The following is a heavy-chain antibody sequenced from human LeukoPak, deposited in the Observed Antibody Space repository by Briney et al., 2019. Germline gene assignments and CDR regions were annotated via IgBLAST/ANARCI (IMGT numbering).Heavy chain of an antibody. D-gene: IGHD3-16*01. CDR3: ATVLGSGWFDP. CDR2: FDPEDGET. J-gene: IGHJ5*02. CDR1: GYTLTELS. V-gene: IGHV1-24*01. Sequence: ASVKVSCKVSGYTLTELSMHWVRQAPGKGLEWMGGFDPEDGETIYAQKFQGRVTMTEDTSTDTAYMELRSLRSEDKAVYYCATVLGSGWFDPWGQGTLVTVSS.